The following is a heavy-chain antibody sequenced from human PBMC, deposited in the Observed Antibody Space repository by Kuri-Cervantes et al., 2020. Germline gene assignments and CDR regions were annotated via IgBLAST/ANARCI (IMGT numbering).Heavy chain of an antibody. Sequence: SVKVSCKVSGYTLTELSMHWVRQAPGQGLEWMGGIIPIFGTANYAQKFQGRVTITADKSTSTAYMELSSLRSEDTAVYYCAKAAGVTTGYYFDYWGQGTLVTVSS. V-gene: IGHV1-69*06. CDR2: IIPIFGTA. CDR3: AKAAGVTTGYYFDY. CDR1: GYTLTELS. J-gene: IGHJ4*02. D-gene: IGHD6-13*01.